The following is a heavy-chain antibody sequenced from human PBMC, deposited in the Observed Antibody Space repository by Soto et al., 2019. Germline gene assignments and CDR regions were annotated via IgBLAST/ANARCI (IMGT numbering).Heavy chain of an antibody. Sequence: ASVKVSCKASGYTFTSYGISWARQAPGQGLEWMGWISAYNGNTNYAQKLQGRVTMTTDTSTSTAYMELRSLRSDDTAVYYCARYVAAARPDYYYYYYMDVWGKGTTVTVSS. D-gene: IGHD2-2*01. J-gene: IGHJ6*03. CDR3: ARYVAAARPDYYYYYYMDV. V-gene: IGHV1-18*01. CDR2: ISAYNGNT. CDR1: GYTFTSYG.